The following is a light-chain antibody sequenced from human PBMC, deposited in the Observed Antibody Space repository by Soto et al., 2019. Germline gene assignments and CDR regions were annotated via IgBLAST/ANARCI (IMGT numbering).Light chain of an antibody. Sequence: DIQMTQSPSPLSASVGASVTITRRASQSISNYLNWYQQRPGKAPKLMIYLASSLSSGVPSKFSGSGSGTDFTLTISVLQPEDSATYYCQQTYKTPLTLGQGTKVDIK. CDR3: QQTYKTPLT. CDR2: LAS. CDR1: QSISNY. J-gene: IGKJ1*01. V-gene: IGKV1-39*01.